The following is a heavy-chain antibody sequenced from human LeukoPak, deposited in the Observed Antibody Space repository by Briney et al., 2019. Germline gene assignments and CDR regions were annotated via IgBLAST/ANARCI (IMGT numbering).Heavy chain of an antibody. CDR2: FSASGNS. V-gene: IGHV4-61*02. J-gene: IGHJ4*02. CDR3: ARGDYADMFDD. D-gene: IGHD4-17*01. CDR1: GDSISSDDYY. Sequence: SETLSLTCTVSGDSISSDDYYWSWIRQPAGKGLEWIGRFSASGNSNYNPSLKSRLTISADRSKNQFSLKLTSVTAADTAVYYCARGDYADMFDDWGQGTLVTVSS.